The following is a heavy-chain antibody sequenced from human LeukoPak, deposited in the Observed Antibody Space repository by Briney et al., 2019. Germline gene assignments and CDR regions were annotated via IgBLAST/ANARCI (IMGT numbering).Heavy chain of an antibody. Sequence: SVKVSCKASGDTFTSYAISWVRQAPGQGLEWMGRIIPIFGTAKYAQKFQGRVTITTDESTSTAYMELSSLRSDDTAVYYCARDRVEYSYAHNFDYWGQGTMVTVSS. CDR2: IIPIFGTA. D-gene: IGHD5-18*01. V-gene: IGHV1-69*05. CDR3: ARDRVEYSYAHNFDY. CDR1: GDTFTSYA. J-gene: IGHJ4*02.